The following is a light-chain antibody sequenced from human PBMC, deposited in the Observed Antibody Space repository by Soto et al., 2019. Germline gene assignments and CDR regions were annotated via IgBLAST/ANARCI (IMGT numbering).Light chain of an antibody. CDR3: QHRSNWPPT. CDR2: DAP. CDR1: QSVGTY. J-gene: IGKJ5*01. V-gene: IGKV3-11*01. Sequence: DTVWTQSRGTLSLSPGERATLSCRASQSVGTYLAWYQQKPGQAPRLLIYDAPNRATGIAPRFRGSGSGTDFTLTITSVEPEDFAVYICQHRSNWPPTFGQGTRLEIK.